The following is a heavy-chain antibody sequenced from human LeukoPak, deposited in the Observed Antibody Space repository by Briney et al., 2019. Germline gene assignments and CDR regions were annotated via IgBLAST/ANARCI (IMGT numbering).Heavy chain of an antibody. V-gene: IGHV3-7*04. CDR1: GFTFSSYG. D-gene: IGHD3-10*01. J-gene: IGHJ4*02. CDR3: ARDSSSGSYPDY. CDR2: IQQDGSDK. Sequence: GGSLRLSCAASGFTFSSYGMSWVRQAPGKGLEWVANIQQDGSDKYYVDSVKGRFTISRDNAKNSLYLQINSLRAEDTAVYYCARDSSSGSYPDYWGQGTLVTVSS.